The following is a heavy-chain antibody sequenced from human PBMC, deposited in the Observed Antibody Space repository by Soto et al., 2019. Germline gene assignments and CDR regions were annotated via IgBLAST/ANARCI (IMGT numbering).Heavy chain of an antibody. CDR1: GYTFSNYD. D-gene: IGHD7-27*01. V-gene: IGHV1-8*01. CDR3: TRTPPYWGEFDY. J-gene: IGHJ4*02. CDR2: MNPNSGNT. Sequence: QVQLVQSGAEVKKPGASVKVSRKASGYTFSNYDFHWVRQATGQGLEWMGWMNPNSGNTGYAQKFQGRVTMTRNPSISTAYMELSSLRSEDTAVYYCTRTPPYWGEFDYWGQGPLVTVSS.